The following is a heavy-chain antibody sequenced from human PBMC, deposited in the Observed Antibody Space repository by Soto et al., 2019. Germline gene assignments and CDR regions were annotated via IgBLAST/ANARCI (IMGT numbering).Heavy chain of an antibody. Sequence: EVQLLESGGGVVQPGGSLRLSCAASGFTFISYAMNWVRQAPGQGLEWVSVISASGTTTYYADSVKGRFTISRDISKNTLYLKMKSLRAEDTAVYYCAKIVGPALFIIADWGQGTLVTVSS. CDR3: AKIVGPALFIIAD. CDR2: ISASGTTT. CDR1: GFTFISYA. J-gene: IGHJ4*02. D-gene: IGHD2-2*01. V-gene: IGHV3-23*01.